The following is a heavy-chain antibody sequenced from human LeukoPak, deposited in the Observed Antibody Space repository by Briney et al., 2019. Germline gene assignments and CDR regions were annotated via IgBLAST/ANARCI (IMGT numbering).Heavy chain of an antibody. D-gene: IGHD1-7*01. CDR2: ISGSGGST. V-gene: IGHV3-23*01. Sequence: GGSLRLSCAASGFTFSSYGMSWVRQAPGKGVEGVSAISGSGGSTYYADSVKGRFTISRDNAKNSLYLQMNSLRAEDTAVYYCARDSGNYLDAFDIWGQGTMVTVSS. CDR1: GFTFSSYG. J-gene: IGHJ3*02. CDR3: ARDSGNYLDAFDI.